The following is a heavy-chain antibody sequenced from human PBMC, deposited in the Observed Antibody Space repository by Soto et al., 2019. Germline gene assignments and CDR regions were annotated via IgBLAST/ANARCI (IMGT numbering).Heavy chain of an antibody. Sequence: GASVKVSCKASGGTFSSYAISWVRQAPGQGLEWMGGIIPIFGTANYAQKFQGRVTITADESTSTAYMELSSLRSEDTAVYYCARVRGRDGYSYFEYWGQGTLVTVSS. D-gene: IGHD3-10*01. CDR1: GGTFSSYA. CDR3: ARVRGRDGYSYFEY. CDR2: IIPIFGTA. V-gene: IGHV1-69*13. J-gene: IGHJ4*02.